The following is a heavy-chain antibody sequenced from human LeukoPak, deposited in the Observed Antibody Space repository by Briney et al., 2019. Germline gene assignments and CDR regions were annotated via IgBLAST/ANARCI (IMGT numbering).Heavy chain of an antibody. Sequence: PGGSLRLSCAASGFTFSNYAMHWVRQAPGKGLEWAAVISYDGNNKYYPDSVRGRFTISRDTSKKTLYLQMNSLRAEDTAVYYCAREYYYDRSGYYGWFDPWGQGTLVTVSS. V-gene: IGHV3-30*03. CDR3: AREYYYDRSGYYGWFDP. J-gene: IGHJ5*02. CDR2: ISYDGNNK. CDR1: GFTFSNYA. D-gene: IGHD3-22*01.